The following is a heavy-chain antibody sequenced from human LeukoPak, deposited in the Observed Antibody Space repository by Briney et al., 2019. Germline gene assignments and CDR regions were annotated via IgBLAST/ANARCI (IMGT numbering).Heavy chain of an antibody. D-gene: IGHD6-13*01. CDR2: IYTSGST. CDR1: GDSFSYFY. J-gene: IGHJ6*03. V-gene: IGHV4-4*07. CDR3: ARGRVSSSTWYSTYYYYFYMDV. Sequence: SETLSLTCTVSGDSFSYFYWSWIRQPAGKGLEWIGRIYTSGSTNYNPSLKSRVTMSVDTSKNHFSLELSSATAADTAVYFCARGRVSSSTWYSTYYYYFYMDVWGKGTTVTVSS.